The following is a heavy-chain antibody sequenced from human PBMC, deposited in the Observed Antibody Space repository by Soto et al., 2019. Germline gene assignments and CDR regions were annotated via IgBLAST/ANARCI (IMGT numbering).Heavy chain of an antibody. D-gene: IGHD2-21*02. CDR3: TTECGGDCYPHDAFDI. CDR1: GFTFSNAW. J-gene: IGHJ3*02. Sequence: GGSLRLSCAASGFTFSNAWMNWVRQAPGKGLEWVGRIKSKTDGGTTDYAAPVKGRFTISRDDSKNTLYLQMNSLKTEDTAVYYCTTECGGDCYPHDAFDIWGQGTMVTVSS. V-gene: IGHV3-15*07. CDR2: IKSKTDGGTT.